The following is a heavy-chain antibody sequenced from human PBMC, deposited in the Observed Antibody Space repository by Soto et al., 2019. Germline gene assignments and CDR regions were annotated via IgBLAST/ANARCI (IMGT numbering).Heavy chain of an antibody. V-gene: IGHV5-51*01. CDR3: ARPPLPGYSIHFNS. CDR2: VYPRDSDT. D-gene: IGHD2-15*01. CDR1: GYIFIDYW. J-gene: IGHJ4*02. Sequence: PGESLKISCKASGYIFIDYWIGWVRQMPGKGLEWMGIVYPRDSDTRYSPSFQGQVTISADRYTGTAFLQWRSLKASETALYYCARPPLPGYSIHFNSWGQGTLVTVSS.